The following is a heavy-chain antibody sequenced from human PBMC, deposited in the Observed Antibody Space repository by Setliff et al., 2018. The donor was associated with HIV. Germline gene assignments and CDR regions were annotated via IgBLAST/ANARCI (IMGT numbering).Heavy chain of an antibody. V-gene: IGHV1-69*13. J-gene: IGHJ4*02. CDR3: ARGPLYGYDRGYFDY. CDR2: IIPIARAP. D-gene: IGHD5-12*01. Sequence: SVKVSCKASGGIFNTYGMNWVRQAPGQGLEWMGGIIPIARAPNYAQKFKGRVTITADESTTTVYMDMSSLRSEDTAQYYCARGPLYGYDRGYFDYWGQGTLVTVSS. CDR1: GGIFNTYG.